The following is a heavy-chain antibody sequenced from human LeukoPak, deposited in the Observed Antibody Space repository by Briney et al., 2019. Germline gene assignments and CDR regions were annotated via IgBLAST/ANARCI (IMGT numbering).Heavy chain of an antibody. CDR3: AKGPSGSGWSYTQYFQH. J-gene: IGHJ1*01. D-gene: IGHD6-19*01. Sequence: GGSLRLSCAASGFTFSSYAMSWVRQAPGKGLEWVSGISGSGGRTDYADSVKGRFTISRDNSKNTLYLQMNSLRVEDTAVYYCAKGPSGSGWSYTQYFQHWGQGTLVTASS. CDR1: GFTFSSYA. V-gene: IGHV3-23*01. CDR2: ISGSGGRT.